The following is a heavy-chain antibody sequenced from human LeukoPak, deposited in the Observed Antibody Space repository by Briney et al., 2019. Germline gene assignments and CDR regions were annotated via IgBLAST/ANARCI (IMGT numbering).Heavy chain of an antibody. V-gene: IGHV3-23*01. J-gene: IGHJ4*02. CDR1: GFTFSTYA. D-gene: IGHD2-2*01. CDR2: ISGNGGST. Sequence: PGGSLRLSCAASGFTFSTYAMNWVRQAPGKGLEWVSGISGNGGSTYYADSVKGRFTISRDNSKNTLYLQMNSLRAEDTAVYYCAKRRFCSSTSCYSFDYWGQGTLVTVSS. CDR3: AKRRFCSSTSCYSFDY.